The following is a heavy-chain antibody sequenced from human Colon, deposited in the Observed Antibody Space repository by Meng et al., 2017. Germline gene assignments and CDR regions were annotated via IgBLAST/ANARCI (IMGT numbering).Heavy chain of an antibody. V-gene: IGHV3-23*01. CDR1: GITLMNYG. CDR3: AKQFRDFGLVTSFDY. CDR2: ISGSGSIT. Sequence: GGSLRLSSAAAGITLMNYGMHWVRQAPGKGLEWVSGISGSGSITYYADSLRGRFTIPRDNSTDTLYLQMRSLRAEDTALYYCAKQFRDFGLVTSFDYWGQGALVTVSS. D-gene: IGHD3/OR15-3a*01. J-gene: IGHJ4*02.